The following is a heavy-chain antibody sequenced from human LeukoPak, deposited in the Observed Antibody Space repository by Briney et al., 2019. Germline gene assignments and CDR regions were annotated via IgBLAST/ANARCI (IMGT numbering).Heavy chain of an antibody. J-gene: IGHJ4*02. CDR2: INHSGST. CDR1: GGSFSGYY. CDR3: ARDIGYSSSWPTYYFDY. D-gene: IGHD6-13*01. V-gene: IGHV4-34*01. Sequence: PSETLSLTCAVYGGSFSGYYWSWIRQPPGKGLEWIGEINHSGSTNNNPSLKSRVTISVDTSKNQFSLKLSSVTAADTAVYYCARDIGYSSSWPTYYFDYWGQGTLVTVSS.